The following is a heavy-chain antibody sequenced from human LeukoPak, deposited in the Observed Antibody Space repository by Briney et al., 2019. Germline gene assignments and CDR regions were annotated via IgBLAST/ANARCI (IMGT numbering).Heavy chain of an antibody. Sequence: PGGSPRLSCAASGFTFSSYSMNWVRQAPGKGLEWVSYISSSSSTIYYADSVKGRFTISRDNAKNSLYLQMNSLRAEDTAVYYCATPLGVATSPWGQGTLVTVSS. CDR1: GFTFSSYS. J-gene: IGHJ5*02. CDR2: ISSSSSTI. D-gene: IGHD3-3*01. V-gene: IGHV3-48*04. CDR3: ATPLGVATSP.